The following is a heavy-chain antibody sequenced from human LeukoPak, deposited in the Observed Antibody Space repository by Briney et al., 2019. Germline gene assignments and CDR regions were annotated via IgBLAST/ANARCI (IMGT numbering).Heavy chain of an antibody. CDR3: ARQKSYGDYDAGIFDY. J-gene: IGHJ4*02. CDR1: GYTFTSYG. CDR2: ISAYNGNT. V-gene: IGHV1-18*01. D-gene: IGHD4-17*01. Sequence: ASVKVSCKASGYTFTSYGISWVRQAPGQGLEWMGWISAYNGNTNYAQELQGRVTMTTDTSTSTAYMELRSLRSDDTAVYYCARQKSYGDYDAGIFDYWGQGTLVTVSS.